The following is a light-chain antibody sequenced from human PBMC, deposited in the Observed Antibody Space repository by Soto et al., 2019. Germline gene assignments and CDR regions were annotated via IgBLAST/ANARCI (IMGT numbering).Light chain of an antibody. Sequence: DIQMTQSPSSLSASVGDRVTITCQASQDINNYLNWYQQKSGKAPKLLIYDASDLETGVPSRFSGSGSGTDFTFTISSLQPEDIATYYCQQYDNLQLTFGGATKVDIK. J-gene: IGKJ4*02. V-gene: IGKV1-33*01. CDR1: QDINNY. CDR3: QQYDNLQLT. CDR2: DAS.